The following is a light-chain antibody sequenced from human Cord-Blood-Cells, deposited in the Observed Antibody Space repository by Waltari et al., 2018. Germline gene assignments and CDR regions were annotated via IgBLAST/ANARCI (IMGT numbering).Light chain of an antibody. J-gene: IGLJ3*02. CDR2: DGS. CDR1: SSDVRSYNL. V-gene: IGLV2-23*01. Sequence: QSALTQPASVSVSPGQSITISCTGTSSDVRSYNLVSWYQQRPGKAPKLMIYDGSKRPSGVSNRFSGSKSGNTASLTISGLQAEDEADYYCCSYAGFWVFGGGTKLTVL. CDR3: CSYAGFWV.